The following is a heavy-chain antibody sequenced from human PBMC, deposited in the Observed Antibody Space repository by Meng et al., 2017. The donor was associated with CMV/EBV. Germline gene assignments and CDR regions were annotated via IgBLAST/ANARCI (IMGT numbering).Heavy chain of an antibody. CDR2: SYSGGTT. J-gene: IGHJ4*02. Sequence: GGSLRLSCVAFDFTVSTYYMSWVRKAPGKGLEWVSISYSGGTTYYADYVKGRFTISRDNSQNTLYLQMNSLTAEDTAVYYCARDAGGDQLGLEYWGQGTLVTVSS. CDR1: DFTVSTYY. CDR3: ARDAGGDQLGLEY. V-gene: IGHV3-53*01. D-gene: IGHD6-13*01.